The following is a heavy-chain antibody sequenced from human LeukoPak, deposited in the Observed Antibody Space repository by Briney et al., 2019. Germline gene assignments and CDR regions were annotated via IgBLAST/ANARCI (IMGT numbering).Heavy chain of an antibody. J-gene: IGHJ4*02. CDR3: TRGSSISAQGDT. V-gene: IGHV1-18*01. Sequence: ASVTVSCKASGYTFTSYGISWVRQAPGQGLEWVGWISAFNYIIEYAQKFQGRVTMTQDTATSTAYMELRSLTSDDTAVFYCTRGSSISAQGDTWGQGTLVSVSS. CDR1: GYTFTSYG. D-gene: IGHD3-16*01. CDR2: ISAFNYII.